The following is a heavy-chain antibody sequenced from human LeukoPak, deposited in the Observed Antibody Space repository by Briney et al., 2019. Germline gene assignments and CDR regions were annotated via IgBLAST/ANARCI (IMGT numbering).Heavy chain of an antibody. Sequence: PGGSLRLSCAASGFTFSSYAMHWVRQAPGKGLEWVAVISYDGSNKYYADSVKGRFTISRDNSKNTLYLQMNSLRAEDTAVYYCARAGSEYSSSSKILEYYMDVWGKGTTVTVSS. CDR1: GFTFSSYA. J-gene: IGHJ6*03. CDR2: ISYDGSNK. D-gene: IGHD6-6*01. CDR3: ARAGSEYSSSSKILEYYMDV. V-gene: IGHV3-30-3*01.